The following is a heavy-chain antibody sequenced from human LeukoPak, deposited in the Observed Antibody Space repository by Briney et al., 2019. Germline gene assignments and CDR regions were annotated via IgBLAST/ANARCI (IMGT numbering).Heavy chain of an antibody. D-gene: IGHD1-26*01. J-gene: IGHJ4*02. V-gene: IGHV1-46*01. Sequence: VASVKVSCKASGFTFTSSAVQWVRQAPGQGLEWMGIINPSGGSTSYAQKFQGRVTMTRDTSTSTVYMELSSLGSEDTAVYYCARVSGSYPFDYWGQGTLVTVSS. CDR1: GFTFTSSA. CDR3: ARVSGSYPFDY. CDR2: INPSGGST.